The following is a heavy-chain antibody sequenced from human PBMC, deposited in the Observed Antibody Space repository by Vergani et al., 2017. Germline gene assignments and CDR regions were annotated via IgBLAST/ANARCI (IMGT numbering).Heavy chain of an antibody. D-gene: IGHD3-16*01. Sequence: QVQLVESGEGVVQRGGSLRLSCATSGFTLSNYDMQWIRQGRGKGLEFVAFIQFDGSNQYYADSVRGRFTLSRDFSKNTLYLQMNSLRTDDTATYYCAKHFRGWGIDYWGQGTQVIVSS. V-gene: IGHV3-30*02. CDR1: GFTLSNYD. J-gene: IGHJ4*02. CDR3: AKHFRGWGIDY. CDR2: IQFDGSNQ.